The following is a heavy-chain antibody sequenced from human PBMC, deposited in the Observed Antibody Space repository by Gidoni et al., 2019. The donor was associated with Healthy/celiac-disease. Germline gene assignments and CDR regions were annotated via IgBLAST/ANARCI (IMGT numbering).Heavy chain of an antibody. CDR3: ARGRYCSGGSCYDRIYY. CDR2: INHSGST. J-gene: IGHJ4*02. CDR1: GGSFSGYY. Sequence: QVQLQKLGAGRFKPSETLSLPSAVYGGSFSGYYWSCIRQPPGRGLEWIGEINHSGSTNYNPSLKSRVTISVDTSKNQCSLKLSAVTAADTVVYYCARGRYCSGGSCYDRIYYWGQGTLVTVSS. D-gene: IGHD2-15*01. V-gene: IGHV4-34*01.